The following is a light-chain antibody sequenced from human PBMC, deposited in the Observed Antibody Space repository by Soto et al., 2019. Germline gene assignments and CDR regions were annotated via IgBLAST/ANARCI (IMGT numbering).Light chain of an antibody. CDR2: EVN. CDR1: SNDVGGYNL. Sequence: QSALTQPASVSGSPGQSITISCTGTSNDVGGYNLVSWFQQHPGKAPKLLISEVNKRPSGVSDRFSGSKSANTASLTTSGLQAEDEADYYCSSHVGGSSPQWVFGGGTKLTVL. V-gene: IGLV2-23*02. J-gene: IGLJ3*02. CDR3: SSHVGGSSPQWV.